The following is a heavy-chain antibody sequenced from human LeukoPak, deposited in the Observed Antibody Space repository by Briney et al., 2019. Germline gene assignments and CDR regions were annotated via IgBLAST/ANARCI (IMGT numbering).Heavy chain of an antibody. CDR2: IYSGGST. Sequence: GGSLRLSCAASGFTVSSNYMSWVRQAPGKGLEWVSVIYSGGSTYYADSVKGRFTISRDNSKNMLYLQMNSLRAEDTAVYYCAREGFGELWGAFDIWGQGTMVTVSS. V-gene: IGHV3-66*01. J-gene: IGHJ3*02. D-gene: IGHD3-10*01. CDR1: GFTVSSNY. CDR3: AREGFGELWGAFDI.